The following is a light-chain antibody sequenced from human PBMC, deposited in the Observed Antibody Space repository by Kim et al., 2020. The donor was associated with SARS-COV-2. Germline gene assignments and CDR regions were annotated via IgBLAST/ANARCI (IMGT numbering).Light chain of an antibody. CDR3: QQRRSWPLT. CDR2: DAS. J-gene: IGKJ4*01. Sequence: LAPGDRATLSCRASQSVSSYLAWYQQKPGQAPRLLIFDASNRATGIPARFSGSGSETDFTLTISSLEPEDFAVYYCQQRRSWPLTFGGGTKVDIK. V-gene: IGKV3-11*01. CDR1: QSVSSY.